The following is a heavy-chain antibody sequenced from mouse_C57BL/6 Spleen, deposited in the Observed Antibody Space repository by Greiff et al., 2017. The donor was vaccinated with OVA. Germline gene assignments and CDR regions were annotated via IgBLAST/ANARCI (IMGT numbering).Heavy chain of an antibody. V-gene: IGHV1-76*01. CDR2: IYPGSGNT. Sequence: VQGVESGAELVRPGASVKLSCKASGYTFTDYYINWVKQRPGQGLEWIARIYPGSGNTYYNEKFKGKATLTAEKSSSTAYMQLSSLTSEDSAVYFCARDYGSNYFDYWGQGTTLTVSS. CDR3: ARDYGSNYFDY. CDR1: GYTFTDYY. D-gene: IGHD1-1*01. J-gene: IGHJ2*01.